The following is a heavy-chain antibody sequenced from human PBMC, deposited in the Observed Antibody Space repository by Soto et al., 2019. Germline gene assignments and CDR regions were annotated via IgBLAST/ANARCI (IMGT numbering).Heavy chain of an antibody. Sequence: ASLKGSCKASGYTCTSYAMHWVRQAPGQRLEWMGWINAGNGNTKYSQKFQGRVTITRDTSASTAYMELSSLRSEDTAVYYCAREVTPIVDNWGQGTLVSAS. D-gene: IGHD3-22*01. V-gene: IGHV1-3*01. CDR2: INAGNGNT. CDR3: AREVTPIVDN. CDR1: GYTCTSYA. J-gene: IGHJ4*02.